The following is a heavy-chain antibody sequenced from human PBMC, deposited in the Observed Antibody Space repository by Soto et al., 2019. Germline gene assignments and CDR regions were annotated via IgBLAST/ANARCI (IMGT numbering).Heavy chain of an antibody. J-gene: IGHJ4*02. CDR3: AKDGYKHKYFPDY. CDR2: ISKDGGDK. Sequence: PGGSLRLSCAASGFSFSRYGIHWVRQAPGKGLEWVAVISKDGGDKEYAESVKGRCTISRENPKSTVYLQMNSLRVEDTAVYYCAKDGYKHKYFPDYWGQGTLVIVSS. CDR1: GFSFSRYG. V-gene: IGHV3-30*18. D-gene: IGHD5-18*01.